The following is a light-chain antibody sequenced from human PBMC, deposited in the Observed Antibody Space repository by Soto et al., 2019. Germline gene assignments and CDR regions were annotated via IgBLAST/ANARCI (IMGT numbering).Light chain of an antibody. CDR3: QQYGISPPT. V-gene: IGKV3-20*01. Sequence: VLKQSPVAVSLHTRERDTLSCRASQSVSSSYLAWYQQKPGQAPRLLIYGASSRATGIPDRFSGSGSGTDFTLTISRLEPEDFAVYYCQQYGISPPTFGQGTKVDIK. CDR2: GAS. CDR1: QSVSSSY. J-gene: IGKJ1*01.